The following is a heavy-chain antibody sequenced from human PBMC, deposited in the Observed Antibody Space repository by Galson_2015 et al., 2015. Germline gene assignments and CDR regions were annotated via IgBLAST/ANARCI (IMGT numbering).Heavy chain of an antibody. CDR1: GFTFSSYT. D-gene: IGHD6-19*01. CDR2: IIGTGVVT. CDR3: AKKHVASGTSRGQFDC. V-gene: IGHV3-23*01. J-gene: IGHJ4*02. Sequence: SLRLSCAASGFTFSSYTMNWVRQAPGKGLEWVSAIIGTGVVTYYADSVKGRFTISRDNSKNTLYVQMNSLRAEDTAIYYCAKKHVASGTSRGQFDCWGQGALVTVSS.